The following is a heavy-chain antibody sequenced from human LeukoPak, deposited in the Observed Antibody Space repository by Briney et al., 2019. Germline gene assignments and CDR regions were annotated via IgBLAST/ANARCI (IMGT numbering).Heavy chain of an antibody. CDR3: ARVGGMTTINNAAFDF. V-gene: IGHV4-59*01. J-gene: IGHJ3*01. CDR2: IYHSGST. CDR1: GGSPKSYY. D-gene: IGHD5-24*01. Sequence: PSETLSLTCSVSGGSPKSYYWNWIRQPPGKGLEWIGYIYHSGSTNYNHSFRSRVTISLDRSKSHFSLNLTSVTPADTAIYYCARVGGMTTINNAAFDFWGHGTMVTVSS.